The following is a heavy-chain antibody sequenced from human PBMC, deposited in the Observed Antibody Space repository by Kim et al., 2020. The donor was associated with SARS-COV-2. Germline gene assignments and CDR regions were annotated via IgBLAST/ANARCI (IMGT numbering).Heavy chain of an antibody. J-gene: IGHJ4*02. Sequence: YYAGSVQGRFTISRDNAKQSLHLQMDSLRAEDTAVYFCARASSGGTSFASWGQGTLVTVSS. D-gene: IGHD1-1*01. V-gene: IGHV3-21*03. CDR3: ARASSGGTSFAS.